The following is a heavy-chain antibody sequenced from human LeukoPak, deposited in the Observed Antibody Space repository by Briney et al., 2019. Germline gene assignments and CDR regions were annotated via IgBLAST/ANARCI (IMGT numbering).Heavy chain of an antibody. J-gene: IGHJ4*02. CDR3: ARYVWGSYPTFEDY. V-gene: IGHV4-59*01. CDR1: GGSISSYY. CDR2: IYYSGNT. Sequence: TSETLSLTCAVSGGSISSYYWSWIRQPPGKGLEWIAYIYYSGNTHHNPSLKSRVTISVDTSKNQFSLKLSSVTAADTAVYYCARYVWGSYPTFEDYWGQGTLVTVSS. D-gene: IGHD3-16*02.